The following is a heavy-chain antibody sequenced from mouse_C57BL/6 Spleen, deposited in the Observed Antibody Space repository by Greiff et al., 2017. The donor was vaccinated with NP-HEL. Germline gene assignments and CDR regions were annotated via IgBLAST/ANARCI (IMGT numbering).Heavy chain of an antibody. CDR2: INPGSGGT. CDR1: GYAFTNYL. J-gene: IGHJ2*01. Sequence: LVESGAELVRPGTSVKVSCKASGYAFTNYLIEWVKQRPGQGLEWIGVINPGSGGTNYNEKFKGKATLTADKSSSTAYMQLSSLTSEDSAVYFCARSDYYGSSVDYWGQGTTLTVSS. V-gene: IGHV1-54*01. D-gene: IGHD1-1*01. CDR3: ARSDYYGSSVDY.